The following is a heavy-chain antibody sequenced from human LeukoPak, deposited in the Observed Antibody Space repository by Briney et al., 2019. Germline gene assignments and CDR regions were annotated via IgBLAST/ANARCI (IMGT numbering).Heavy chain of an antibody. D-gene: IGHD6-19*01. Sequence: ASVKVSCKASGYTFTGYYIHWVRQAPGQGLEWMGWINPNSGGTNYAQKFQGRVTMTRDTAITTAYMELSRLRSDGTAVYYCARVGGSDWYYPPDYWGQGTLVTVSS. J-gene: IGHJ4*02. CDR1: GYTFTGYY. V-gene: IGHV1-2*02. CDR2: INPNSGGT. CDR3: ARVGGSDWYYPPDY.